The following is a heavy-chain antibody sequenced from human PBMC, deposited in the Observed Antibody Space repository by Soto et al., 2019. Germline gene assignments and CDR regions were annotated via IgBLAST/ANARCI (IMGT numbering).Heavy chain of an antibody. CDR2: ISYDGSNK. CDR1: GFTFSSYG. J-gene: IGHJ4*02. V-gene: IGHV3-30*18. Sequence: QVQLVASGGGVVQPGRSLSLSCAASGFTFSSYGMHWVRQAPGTGLEWVAVISYDGSNKYYADSVKGRFTISRDNSKNTLYLQMNSLRAEDTAVYYCAQAHPFWEAAVDYWGQGTLVTVAS. CDR3: AQAHPFWEAAVDY. D-gene: IGHD6-13*01.